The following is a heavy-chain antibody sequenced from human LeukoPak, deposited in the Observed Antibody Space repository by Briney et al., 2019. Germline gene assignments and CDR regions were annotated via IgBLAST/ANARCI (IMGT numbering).Heavy chain of an antibody. CDR3: TTRSKRVVVAAVY. J-gene: IGHJ4*02. D-gene: IGHD2-15*01. Sequence: GGSLRLSCAASGFTFSNAWMSWVRQAPGKGLEWVGRIKSKTGGGTTDYAAPVKGRFTISRDDSKNTLYLQMNSLKPEDTAVYYCTTRSKRVVVAAVYWGQGTLVTVSS. V-gene: IGHV3-15*01. CDR2: IKSKTGGGTT. CDR1: GFTFSNAW.